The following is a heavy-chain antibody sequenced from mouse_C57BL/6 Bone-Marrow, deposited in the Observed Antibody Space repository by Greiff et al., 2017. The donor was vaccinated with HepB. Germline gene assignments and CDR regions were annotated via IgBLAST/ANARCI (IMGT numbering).Heavy chain of an antibody. Sequence: QVQLQQSGAELVRPGASVTLSCKASGYTFTDYEMHWVKQTPVHGLEWIGAIDPETGGTAYNQKFKGKAILTADKSSSTAYMELRSLTSEDSAVYYCTRFYGYDEAYWGQGTLVTVSA. D-gene: IGHD2-2*01. CDR1: GYTFTDYE. CDR3: TRFYGYDEAY. V-gene: IGHV1-15*01. CDR2: IDPETGGT. J-gene: IGHJ3*01.